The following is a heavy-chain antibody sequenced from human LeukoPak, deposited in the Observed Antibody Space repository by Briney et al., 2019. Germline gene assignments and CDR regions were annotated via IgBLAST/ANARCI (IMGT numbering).Heavy chain of an antibody. CDR2: ISAYNGNT. CDR3: ARYQRAHYGDYMSYYYYMDV. Sequence: ASVKVSCKASGYTFTSYGISWVRQAPGQGLEWMGWISAYNGNTNYAQKLQGRVTMTTDTSTGTAYMELRSLRSDDTAVYYCARYQRAHYGDYMSYYYYMDVWGKGTTVTISS. CDR1: GYTFTSYG. J-gene: IGHJ6*03. V-gene: IGHV1-18*01. D-gene: IGHD4-17*01.